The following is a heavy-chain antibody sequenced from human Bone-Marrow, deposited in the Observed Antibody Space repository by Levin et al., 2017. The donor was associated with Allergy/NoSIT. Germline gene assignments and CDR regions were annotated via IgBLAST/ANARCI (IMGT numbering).Heavy chain of an antibody. V-gene: IGHV2-5*02. CDR2: IYWDDDQ. Sequence: SGPTLVKPTQTLTLTCTFSGFSLNTPGVGVGWIRQPPGKAPEWLALIYWDDDQRYSPSLKTRLTITKDTSKNQVVLTMTKMDFVDTAAYFCAHRGSSRGWKYNGFDPWGQGTLVTVSS. D-gene: IGHD6-19*01. J-gene: IGHJ5*02. CDR1: GFSLNTPGVG. CDR3: AHRGSSRGWKYNGFDP.